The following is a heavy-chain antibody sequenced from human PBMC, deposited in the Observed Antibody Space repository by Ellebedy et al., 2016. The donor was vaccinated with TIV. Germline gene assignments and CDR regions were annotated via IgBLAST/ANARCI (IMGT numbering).Heavy chain of an antibody. CDR3: ARDRSGVSGNYFDY. V-gene: IGHV1-18*04. CDR1: GYAFSSDG. J-gene: IGHJ4*02. CDR2: ISAYNGNT. Sequence: ASVKVSXXASGYAFSSDGITWVRQAPGQGLEWMGWISAYNGNTNYAQRLQGRVTMTTDTSTSTAYMELRSLRSDDTAVYYCARDRSGVSGNYFDYWGQGTLVTVSS. D-gene: IGHD3-10*01.